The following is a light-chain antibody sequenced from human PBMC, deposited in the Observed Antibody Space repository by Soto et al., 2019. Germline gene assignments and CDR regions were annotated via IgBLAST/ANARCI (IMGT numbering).Light chain of an antibody. J-gene: IGKJ1*01. CDR1: QGISSY. Sequence: DIKLTQSPSFLSASVGDRVTITCRASQGISSYLAWYQQKPGKAPKLLIYGASTLQNGVPSTFSGSGSGTEFTLTISSLQPEDFATYYCQKLNSYPRTFGQGTKVDIK. CDR3: QKLNSYPRT. V-gene: IGKV1-9*01. CDR2: GAS.